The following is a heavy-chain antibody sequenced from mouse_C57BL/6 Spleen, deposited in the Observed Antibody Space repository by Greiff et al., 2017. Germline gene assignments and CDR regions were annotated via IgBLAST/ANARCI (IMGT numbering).Heavy chain of an antibody. D-gene: IGHD2-3*01. V-gene: IGHV3-6*01. Sequence: EVKLEESGPGLVKPSQSLSLTCSVTGYSITSGYYWNWIRQFPGNKLEWMGYISYDGSNNYNPSLKNRISITRDTSKNQFFLKLNSVTTEDTATYYCASHDGFGDAMDYWGQGTSVTVSS. J-gene: IGHJ4*01. CDR3: ASHDGFGDAMDY. CDR1: GYSITSGYY. CDR2: ISYDGSN.